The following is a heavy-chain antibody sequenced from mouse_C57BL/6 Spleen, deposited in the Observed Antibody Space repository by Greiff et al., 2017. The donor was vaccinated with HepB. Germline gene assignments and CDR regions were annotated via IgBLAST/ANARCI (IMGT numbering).Heavy chain of an antibody. V-gene: IGHV5-4*01. CDR1: GFTFSSYA. D-gene: IGHD2-4*01. CDR2: ISDGGSYT. CDR3: ARDGGYDYDDPFDY. J-gene: IGHJ2*01. Sequence: EVQLVESGGGLVKPGGSLKLSCAASGFTFSSYAMSWVRQTPEKRLEWVATISDGGSYTYYPDNVKGRFTISRDNAKNNLYLQMSHLKSEDTAMYYCARDGGYDYDDPFDYWGQGTTLTVSS.